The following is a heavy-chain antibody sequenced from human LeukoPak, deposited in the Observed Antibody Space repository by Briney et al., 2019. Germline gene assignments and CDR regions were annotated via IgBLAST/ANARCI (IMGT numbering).Heavy chain of an antibody. CDR2: ISYDGSNK. CDR3: ARSDATALDAFDI. Sequence: GGSLRLSCAASGFTFSSYAMHWVRQAPGKGLEWVAAISYDGSNKYSADSVKGRFTISRDNSKNTLYLQMNSLRAEDTAVYYCARSDATALDAFDIWGQGTMVTVSS. CDR1: GFTFSSYA. V-gene: IGHV3-30*04. J-gene: IGHJ3*02. D-gene: IGHD4-11*01.